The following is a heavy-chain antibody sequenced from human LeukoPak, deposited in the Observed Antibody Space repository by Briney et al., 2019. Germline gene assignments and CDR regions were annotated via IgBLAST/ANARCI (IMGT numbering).Heavy chain of an antibody. Sequence: PSETLSLTCTVSGGSISSSSYYWGWIRQPPGKGLEWIGSIYYSGSTYYNPSLKSRVTISVDISKNQFSLKLSSVTAADTAVYYCARSPLVGPTIVYYFDYWGQGTLVTVSS. V-gene: IGHV4-39*01. CDR2: IYYSGST. CDR3: ARSPLVGPTIVYYFDY. D-gene: IGHD1-26*01. CDR1: GGSISSSSYY. J-gene: IGHJ4*02.